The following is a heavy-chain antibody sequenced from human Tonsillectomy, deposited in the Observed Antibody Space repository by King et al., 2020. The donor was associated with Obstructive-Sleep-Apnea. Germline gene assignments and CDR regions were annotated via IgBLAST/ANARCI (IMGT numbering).Heavy chain of an antibody. Sequence: QLVQSGAEVKKPGESLRISCKGSGYGFINYWISWVRQRPGKGLEWMGRIDPSDSYTKYSPSFQGHVTISTDKSISTAYLQWSSLKASDTAMYYRARLWFGDQTHWFDPWGQGTLVTVSS. J-gene: IGHJ5*02. CDR2: IDPSDSYT. CDR3: ARLWFGDQTHWFDP. V-gene: IGHV5-10-1*03. CDR1: GYGFINYW. D-gene: IGHD3-10*01.